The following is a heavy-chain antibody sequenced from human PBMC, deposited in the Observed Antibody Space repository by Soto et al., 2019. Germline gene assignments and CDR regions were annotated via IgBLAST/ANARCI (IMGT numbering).Heavy chain of an antibody. J-gene: IGHJ6*03. CDR2: INPNSVGT. CDR3: ARDSSGRSVYYMDV. CDR1: GYTFTGYY. Sequence: GASVKVSCKASGYTFTGYYMHWVRQAPGQGLEWMGWINPNSVGTNYAQKFQGWVTMTRDTSISTAYMELSRLRSDDTAVYYCARDSSGRSVYYMDVWGKGTTVTVSS. D-gene: IGHD6-19*01. V-gene: IGHV1-2*04.